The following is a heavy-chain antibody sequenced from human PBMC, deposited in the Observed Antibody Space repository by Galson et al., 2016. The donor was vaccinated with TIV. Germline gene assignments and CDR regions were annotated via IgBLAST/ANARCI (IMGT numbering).Heavy chain of an antibody. CDR2: INNYGGTT. CDR3: ARTRGDLYYYDSSGYYFPDY. Sequence: LRLSCAASGFTFNTYSMSWVRQAPGKGLEWVSAINNYGGTTYYADSVKGRFTISRDNAENTLYLQMNSLRAEDTAVYYCARTRGDLYYYDSSGYYFPDYWGPGALVTVSS. CDR1: GFTFNTYS. J-gene: IGHJ4*02. V-gene: IGHV3-23*05. D-gene: IGHD3-22*01.